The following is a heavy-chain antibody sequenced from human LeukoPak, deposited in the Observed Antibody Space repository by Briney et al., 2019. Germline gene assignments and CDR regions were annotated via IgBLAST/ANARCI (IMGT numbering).Heavy chain of an antibody. D-gene: IGHD3-3*01. CDR2: IYYSGST. CDR3: ARIFGVVARRVYYYYGMDV. Sequence: SETLSLTCTVSGGSISNYYWSWIRQPPGKGLEWIGYIYYSGSTNYNPSLKSRVTISVDTSKNQFSLKLSSVTAADTAVYYCARIFGVVARRVYYYYGMDVWGQGTTVTVSS. J-gene: IGHJ6*02. V-gene: IGHV4-59*01. CDR1: GGSISNYY.